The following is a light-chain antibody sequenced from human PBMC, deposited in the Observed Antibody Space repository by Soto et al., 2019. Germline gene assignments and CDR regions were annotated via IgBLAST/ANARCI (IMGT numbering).Light chain of an antibody. CDR1: QSVSSSY. CDR3: QQYGSSLFT. CDR2: GAS. J-gene: IGKJ3*01. Sequence: EIVLTQSPGTLSLSPGERATLSCRASQSVSSSYLAWYQQKPGQAPRLRIYGASSRATGIPDRFSGSGSGTDFTLTISRLEPEDFAVYSCQQYGSSLFTFGPGTKVDIK. V-gene: IGKV3-20*01.